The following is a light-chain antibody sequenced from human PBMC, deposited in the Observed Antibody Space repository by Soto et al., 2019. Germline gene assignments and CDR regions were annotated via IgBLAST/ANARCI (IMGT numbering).Light chain of an antibody. CDR3: QQYYNYPLT. Sequence: DIQMTQSPSSLSVSVGDRVTITCRASQGIGNDLGWYQQKPGKAPKRLIYGASNLQSGVPSRFSGSEFGTEFTLTISSLQPEDSATYYCQQYYNYPLTFGGGTKVEVK. CDR1: QGIGND. V-gene: IGKV1-17*01. CDR2: GAS. J-gene: IGKJ4*01.